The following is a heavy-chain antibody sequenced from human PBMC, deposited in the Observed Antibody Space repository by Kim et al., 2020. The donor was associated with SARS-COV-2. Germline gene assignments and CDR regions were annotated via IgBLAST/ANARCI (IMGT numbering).Heavy chain of an antibody. CDR3: ARAMVRGVIDYYYYGMDV. CDR2: IIPIFGTA. Sequence: SVKVSCKASGGTFSSYAISWVRQAPGQGLEWMGGIIPIFGTANYAQKFQGRVTITADESTSTAYMELSSLRSEDTAVYYCARAMVRGVIDYYYYGMDVWGQETTVTVSS. V-gene: IGHV1-69*13. J-gene: IGHJ6*02. CDR1: GGTFSSYA. D-gene: IGHD3-10*01.